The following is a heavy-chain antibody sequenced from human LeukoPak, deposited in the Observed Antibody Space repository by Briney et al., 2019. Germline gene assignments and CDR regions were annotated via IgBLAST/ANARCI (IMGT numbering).Heavy chain of an antibody. J-gene: IGHJ4*02. CDR2: RWHDVSNI. CDR3: ARGFCRGGICYPQPTTWTFYFDS. CDR1: GFTFSDYA. Sequence: GGSLRLSCAAAGFTFSDYAMLWVSQAPGKGREWEAVRWHDVSNIFYADSVKGRLTISRDNSKKTLYQEMNSPRAEDPAVYYCARGFCRGGICYPQPTTWTFYFDSWGQGTQVTVSS. V-gene: IGHV3-33*08. D-gene: IGHD2-15*01.